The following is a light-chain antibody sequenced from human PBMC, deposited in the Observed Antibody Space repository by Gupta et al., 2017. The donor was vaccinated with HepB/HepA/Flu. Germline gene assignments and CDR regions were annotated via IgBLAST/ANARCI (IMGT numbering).Light chain of an antibody. CDR3: QVWDSSSDHVV. CDR2: YDS. CDR1: NIGRKS. J-gene: IGLJ2*01. Sequence: SYVLTQPPSVSVAPGQTARITCGGNNIGRKSVHWYQQKPGQAPVLVIYYDSDRPSGIPERFSGSNSGNTATLTISRVEAGDEADYYCQVWDSSSDHVVVGGGTKLTVL. V-gene: IGLV3-21*04.